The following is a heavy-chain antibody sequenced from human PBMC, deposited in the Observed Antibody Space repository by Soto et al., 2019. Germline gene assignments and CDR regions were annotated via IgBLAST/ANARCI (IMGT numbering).Heavy chain of an antibody. CDR2: ISHDGSDK. Sequence: PGGSLRLSCAASGFPFGDFGMHWLRQAPGKGLEWVAVISHDGSDKFYADSVKARFTISRDNSKNTLYLQMNSLRADDTAVYFCVRGMNPLFGGQGTLVTVSS. CDR3: VRGMNPLF. V-gene: IGHV3-30*03. J-gene: IGHJ4*01. CDR1: GFPFGDFG.